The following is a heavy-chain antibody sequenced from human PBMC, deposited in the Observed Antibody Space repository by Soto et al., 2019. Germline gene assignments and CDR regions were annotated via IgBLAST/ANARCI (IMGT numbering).Heavy chain of an antibody. CDR1: GGTFSSYA. Sequence: QVQLVQSGAEVKKPGSSVKVSCKASGGTFSSYAISWVRQAPGQGREWMGGIIPIFGTANYAQKFQGRVTITADESTSTAYMELRSLRSEDTAVYYCARPGARSGSYGTNCYYGMDVWGQGTTVTVSS. D-gene: IGHD1-26*01. CDR3: ARPGARSGSYGTNCYYGMDV. CDR2: IIPIFGTA. J-gene: IGHJ6*02. V-gene: IGHV1-69*01.